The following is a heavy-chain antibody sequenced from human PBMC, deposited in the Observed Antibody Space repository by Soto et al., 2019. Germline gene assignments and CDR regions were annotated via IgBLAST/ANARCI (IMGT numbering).Heavy chain of an antibody. CDR1: GGTFSSYT. V-gene: IGHV1-69*02. CDR3: GLDSSGYYSDY. CDR2: IIPILGIA. Sequence: QVQLVQSGAEVKKPGSSVKVSCKASGGTFSSYTISWVRQAPGQGLEWMGRIIPILGIANYAQKFQGRVTITADKSTSTAYMELRSLRSEDTAVYYCGLDSSGYYSDYWGQGTLVTVSS. D-gene: IGHD3-22*01. J-gene: IGHJ4*02.